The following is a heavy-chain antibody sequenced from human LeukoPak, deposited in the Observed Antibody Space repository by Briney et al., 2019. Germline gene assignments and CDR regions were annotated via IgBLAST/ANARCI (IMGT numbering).Heavy chain of an antibody. J-gene: IGHJ4*02. CDR3: ARSKVDGLSKNAFDY. Sequence: GASVEVSCKASGYTFTGYYMHWVRQAPGQGLEWMGGIIPIFGTANYAQKFQGRVTITADKSTSTAYMELGSLRSEDTAVYYCARSKVDGLSKNAFDYWGQGTLVTVSS. D-gene: IGHD4-23*01. CDR1: GYTFTGYY. V-gene: IGHV1-69*06. CDR2: IIPIFGTA.